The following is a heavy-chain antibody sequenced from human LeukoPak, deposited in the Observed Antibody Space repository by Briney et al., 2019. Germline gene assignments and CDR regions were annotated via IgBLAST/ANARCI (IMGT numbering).Heavy chain of an antibody. CDR2: IIPIFGTA. CDR1: GGTFSSYA. V-gene: IGHV1-69*05. J-gene: IGHJ4*02. Sequence: ASVKVSCKASGGTFSSYAISWVRQAPGQGLEWMGGIIPIFGTANYAQKFQGRVTITTDESTSTAYMELSSLRSEDTAVYYCASPGTAAAGPPYWGQGTLVTVSS. D-gene: IGHD6-13*01. CDR3: ASPGTAAAGPPY.